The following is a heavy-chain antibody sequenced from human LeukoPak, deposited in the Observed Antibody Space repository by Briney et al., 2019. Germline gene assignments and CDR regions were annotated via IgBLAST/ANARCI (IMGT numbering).Heavy chain of an antibody. V-gene: IGHV3-21*01. CDR2: VSTSSSYI. Sequence: GGSLRLSCAASGFTFSSYSMNWVRQAPGKGLEWVSSVSTSSSYIYYADSLRGRFTISRDNAKNSLFLQMNSLRAEDTAVYYCARSELGAAYWYFDLWGRGTLVTVSS. D-gene: IGHD1-14*01. J-gene: IGHJ2*01. CDR1: GFTFSSYS. CDR3: ARSELGAAYWYFDL.